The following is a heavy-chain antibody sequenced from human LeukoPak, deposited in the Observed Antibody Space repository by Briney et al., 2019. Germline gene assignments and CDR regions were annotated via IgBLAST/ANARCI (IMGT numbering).Heavy chain of an antibody. V-gene: IGHV3-74*01. D-gene: IGHD3-22*01. CDR3: ARTSYDSSGYYDY. CDR2: IDSDGNIT. CDR1: GFTFSSYY. Sequence: GGSLRLSCAASGFTFSSYYIHWVRQAPGKGLVWVSRIDSDGNITTYADSVKGRFTISRDNAKNTLYLQMNSLRAEDTAVYYCARTSYDSSGYYDYWGQGTLVTVSS. J-gene: IGHJ4*02.